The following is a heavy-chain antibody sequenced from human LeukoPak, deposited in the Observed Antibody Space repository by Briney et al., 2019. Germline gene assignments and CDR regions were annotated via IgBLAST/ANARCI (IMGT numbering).Heavy chain of an antibody. CDR1: GFTFSSYA. CDR2: ISYDGSNK. CDR3: ARDNIGLGPSGYGSLDY. J-gene: IGHJ4*02. Sequence: PGGSLRLPCAASGFTFSSYAMHWVRQAPGKGLEWVAVISYDGSNKYYADSVKGRFTISRDNSKNTLYLQMNSLRAEDTAVYYCARDNIGLGPSGYGSLDYWGQGTLVTVSS. V-gene: IGHV3-30-3*01. D-gene: IGHD3-22*01.